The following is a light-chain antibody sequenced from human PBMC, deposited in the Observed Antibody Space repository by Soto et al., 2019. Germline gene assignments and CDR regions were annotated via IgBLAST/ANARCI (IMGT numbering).Light chain of an antibody. V-gene: IGLV2-8*01. CDR2: EVT. CDR1: SSDVGGYNY. J-gene: IGLJ1*01. Sequence: QSALTQPPSASGSPGQSVTISCTGTSSDVGGYNYVSWYQQHPGKAPKVMIYEVTKRPSGVPDRFSGSKSDNTASLTVSGLQEEDEADYYCSSYADNNYVFGSGTKLTVL. CDR3: SSYADNNYV.